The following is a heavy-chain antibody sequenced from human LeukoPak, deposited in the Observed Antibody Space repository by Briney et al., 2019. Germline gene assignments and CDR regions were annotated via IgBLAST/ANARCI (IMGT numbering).Heavy chain of an antibody. D-gene: IGHD5-18*01. Sequence: PGGSLRLSCEASGFTFTTYSMTWVRQAPGKGLEWVANIKKDGSEKYYVDSVKGRFTISRDNAKNSLYLQMNSLRAEDTAVYYCARDLAGVTGYTYSRGIDYWGQGTLVTVSS. CDR1: GFTFTTYS. J-gene: IGHJ4*02. CDR2: IKKDGSEK. V-gene: IGHV3-7*01. CDR3: ARDLAGVTGYTYSRGIDY.